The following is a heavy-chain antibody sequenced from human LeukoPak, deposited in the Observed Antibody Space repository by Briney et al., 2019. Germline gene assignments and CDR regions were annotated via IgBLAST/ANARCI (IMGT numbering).Heavy chain of an antibody. J-gene: IGHJ3*02. CDR3: AREGYTSDYAGAFDI. CDR2: MSIIDDSI. D-gene: IGHD2-2*01. V-gene: IGHV3-23*01. Sequence: GGSLRLSCVASGSTLRNYIMTWVRQAPGKGLKWVSSMSIIDDSIYYADSVKGRFTISRDNSKSTLSLQMSSLRAEDTGVYYCAREGYTSDYAGAFDIWGQGSVVTVSS. CDR1: GSTLRNYI.